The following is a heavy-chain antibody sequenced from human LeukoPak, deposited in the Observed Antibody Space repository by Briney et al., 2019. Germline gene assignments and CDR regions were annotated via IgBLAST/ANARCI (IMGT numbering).Heavy chain of an antibody. CDR3: ARARRITMIVVANNWFDP. J-gene: IGHJ5*02. V-gene: IGHV4-59*01. Sequence: PSETLSLTCSVSDDSINNYYWSWLRQSPGKGLEWIGNVYYRGTTNYNPSLKNRVTIAVDTSKKQVSLKVTAMTAADTAVYYCARARRITMIVVANNWFDPWGQGTLVAVSS. D-gene: IGHD3-22*01. CDR2: VYYRGTT. CDR1: DDSINNYY.